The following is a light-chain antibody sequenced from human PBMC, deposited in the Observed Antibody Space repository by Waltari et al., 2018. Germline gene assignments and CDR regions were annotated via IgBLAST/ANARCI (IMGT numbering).Light chain of an antibody. CDR2: LNSGGSH. CDR1: GGHSGYA. CDR3: QTWGTGIRV. V-gene: IGLV4-69*01. J-gene: IGLJ3*02. Sequence: QVVLTQSPSASASLGASVKLTCTLSGGHSGYAIAWHQQQPEKGPRYLMKLNSGGSHTKGDGLPDRFSGSSSGAERYLTSSSLQSEDEADYYCQTWGTGIRVFGGGTRLTVL.